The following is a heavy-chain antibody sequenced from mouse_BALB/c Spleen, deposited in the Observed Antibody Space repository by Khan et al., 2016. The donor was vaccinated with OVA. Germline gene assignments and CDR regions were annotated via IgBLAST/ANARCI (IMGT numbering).Heavy chain of an antibody. J-gene: IGHJ2*01. CDR1: GFSLTSNG. V-gene: IGHV2-3*01. CDR3: AKLRVFYFDY. CDR2: IWGDGSI. Sequence: VKLEVSGPGLVAPSQSLSITCTVSGFSLTSNGVSWVRQPPGKGLEWLGVIWGDGSINYHSVLKSGLSISKDNSKSQVFLKLNSLQTDDTATYYCAKLRVFYFDYWGQGTTLTVSS.